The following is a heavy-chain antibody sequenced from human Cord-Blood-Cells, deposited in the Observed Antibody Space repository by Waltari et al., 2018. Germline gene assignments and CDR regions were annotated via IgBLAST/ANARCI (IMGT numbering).Heavy chain of an antibody. CDR1: GGHFSSYA. D-gene: IGHD2-2*03. J-gene: IGHJ4*02. V-gene: IGHV1-69*01. CDR2: IIPIVGTA. CDR3: ARDSGYCSSTSCSFDY. Sequence: QVQLVQSGAEVKKPGSSVKVSCEASGGHFSSYAISWVRQAPGQGLEWMGGIIPIVGTANYAQKFQGRVTITADESTRTAYMEVSGLRSEDTAVYYCARDSGYCSSTSCSFDYWGQGTLVTVSS.